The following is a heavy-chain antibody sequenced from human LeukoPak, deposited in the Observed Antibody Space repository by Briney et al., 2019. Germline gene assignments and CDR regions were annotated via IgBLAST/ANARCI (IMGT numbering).Heavy chain of an antibody. Sequence: GTSLRLSCAASGFTFSSYGMHWVRQAPGKGLEWVAVIWYDGSNKYYADSVKGRFTISRDNSKNTLYLQMNSLRAEDTAVYYCARDKWSYGSSPDVYDIWGQGTMVTVSS. D-gene: IGHD3-22*01. CDR3: ARDKWSYGSSPDVYDI. CDR1: GFTFSSYG. J-gene: IGHJ3*02. V-gene: IGHV3-33*01. CDR2: IWYDGSNK.